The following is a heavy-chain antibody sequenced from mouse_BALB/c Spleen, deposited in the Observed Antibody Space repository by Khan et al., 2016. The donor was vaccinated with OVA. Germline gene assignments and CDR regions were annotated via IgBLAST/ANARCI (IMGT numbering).Heavy chain of an antibody. CDR3: TRDHIHPLCYFDV. CDR2: ISSGSTYT. Sequence: EVELVESGGGLVKPGGSLKLSCAASGFSFSSYTMSWVRQTPEKRLEWVATISSGSTYTYYPDSVKGRVTISRDNAKNTLFLQLSRLKSDDTAMYYITRDHIHPLCYFDVLGSWTPLPVSS. J-gene: IGHJ1*01. CDR1: GFSFSSYT. V-gene: IGHV5-6-4*01.